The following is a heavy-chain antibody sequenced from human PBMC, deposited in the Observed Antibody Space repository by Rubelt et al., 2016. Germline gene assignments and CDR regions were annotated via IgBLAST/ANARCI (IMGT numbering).Heavy chain of an antibody. V-gene: IGHV1-46*01. CDR1: GYIFTSYS. J-gene: IGHJ4*02. CDR2: INPSGGST. CDR3: ARDSSNLAARLPKFDY. Sequence: GYIFTSYSMHWVRQAPGQGLEWMGIINPSGGSTTYARKFQGRVSMTRDTSTSTVYMEPSSLRYEDTALYYCARDSSNLAARLPKFDYWGQGTLVSVSS. D-gene: IGHD6-6*01.